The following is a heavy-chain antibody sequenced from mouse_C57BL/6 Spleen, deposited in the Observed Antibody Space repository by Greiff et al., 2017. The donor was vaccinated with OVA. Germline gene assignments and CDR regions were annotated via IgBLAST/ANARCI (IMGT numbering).Heavy chain of an antibody. D-gene: IGHD2-2*01. CDR1: GYTFPDYY. J-gene: IGHJ2*01. CDR3: ARGVRGYGYFDY. Sequence: VQLQQSGAELVRPGASVKLSCKASGYTFPDYYINWVKQRPGQGLEWIARIYPGSGNTYYNEKFKGKATLTAEKSSSTAYMQLSSLTSEDSAVYFCARGVRGYGYFDYWGQGTTLTVSS. V-gene: IGHV1-76*01. CDR2: IYPGSGNT.